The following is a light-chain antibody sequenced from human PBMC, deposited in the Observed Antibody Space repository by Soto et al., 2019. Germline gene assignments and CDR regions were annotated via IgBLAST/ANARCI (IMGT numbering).Light chain of an antibody. V-gene: IGLV2-8*01. CDR1: SSDVGGYDY. Sequence: QSVLTQPPSASGSPGRSVTISCTGTSSDVGGYDYVSWFQQHPGKAPKLIIYEVTKRPSGVPDRFSASKSGNTASLTVSGLQAEDEADYYFRAFVAGNNYWVFGGGTKLTVL. CDR3: RAFVAGNNYWV. J-gene: IGLJ3*02. CDR2: EVT.